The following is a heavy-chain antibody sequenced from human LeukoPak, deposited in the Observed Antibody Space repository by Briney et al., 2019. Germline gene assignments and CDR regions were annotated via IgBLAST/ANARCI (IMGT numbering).Heavy chain of an antibody. Sequence: GRSLRLSCAASGLTFSRYTMNWVRQAPGKGLEWVSSISSTSSTIYYADSVRGRFTISRDNAKSSLYLQMNSLRDEDTAVYYCATTMTVEDWGQGTLVTVSS. CDR1: GLTFSRYT. V-gene: IGHV3-48*02. J-gene: IGHJ4*02. CDR3: ATTMTVED. CDR2: ISSTSSTI. D-gene: IGHD3-22*01.